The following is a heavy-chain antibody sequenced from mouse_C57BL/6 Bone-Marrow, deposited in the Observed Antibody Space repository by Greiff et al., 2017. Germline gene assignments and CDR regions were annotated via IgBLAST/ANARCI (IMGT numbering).Heavy chain of an antibody. Sequence: EVQGVESGGGLVKPGGSLKLSCAASGFTFSSYAMSWVRQTPEKRLEWVATISDGGSYTYYPDNVKGRFTISRDNAKNNLYMQMSHLNAEDTAMYYCARDRIYYCSSPFAYWGQGTLVTVSA. J-gene: IGHJ3*01. CDR2: ISDGGSYT. D-gene: IGHD1-1*01. CDR3: ARDRIYYCSSPFAY. CDR1: GFTFSSYA. V-gene: IGHV5-4*01.